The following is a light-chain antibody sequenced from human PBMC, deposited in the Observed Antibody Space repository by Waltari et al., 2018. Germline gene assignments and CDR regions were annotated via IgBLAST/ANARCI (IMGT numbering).Light chain of an antibody. CDR2: RSV. V-gene: IGLV1-47*01. CDR3: FVWDDSLSGLWV. J-gene: IGLJ3*02. CDR1: NSNIGTNP. Sequence: QSVLTQSPSTSGTPGQRVTLPCSGSNSNIGTNPVYWYQQVPGTAPKLLIYRSVLRPSGVPVRFSGSRSGTSASLAISGLRSEDEAHYYCFVWDDSLSGLWVFGAGTKLTVL.